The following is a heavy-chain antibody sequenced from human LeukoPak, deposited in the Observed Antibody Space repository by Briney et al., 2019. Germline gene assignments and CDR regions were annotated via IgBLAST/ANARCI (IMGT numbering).Heavy chain of an antibody. CDR1: GGTFSSYA. Sequence: SVKVSCKASGGTFSSYAISWVRQAPGQGLEWMGRIIPIFGTANYAQKFQGRVTITTDESTSTAYMELSSLRSEDTAVYYCARDTYYHDSSDDYWGQGTLVTVSS. CDR3: ARDTYYHDSSDDY. J-gene: IGHJ4*02. D-gene: IGHD3-22*01. CDR2: IIPIFGTA. V-gene: IGHV1-69*05.